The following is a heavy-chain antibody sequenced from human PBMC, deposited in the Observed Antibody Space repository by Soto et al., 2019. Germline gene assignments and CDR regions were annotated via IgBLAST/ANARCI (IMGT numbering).Heavy chain of an antibody. CDR1: GYSFTTYD. J-gene: IGHJ5*02. D-gene: IGHD2-2*02. V-gene: IGHV1-8*01. CDR2: VNPKSGTT. CDR3: ARPYCDATSCFTDWLDP. Sequence: QVQLVQSGAEVKKPGASVKVSCQASGYSFTTYDIHWVRQAAGQGLEWMGWVNPKSGTTDYAQKFRGRVTMTTNTSINTAYMQLSALTSEDTAVYYCARPYCDATSCFTDWLDPWGPGTLVTVSS.